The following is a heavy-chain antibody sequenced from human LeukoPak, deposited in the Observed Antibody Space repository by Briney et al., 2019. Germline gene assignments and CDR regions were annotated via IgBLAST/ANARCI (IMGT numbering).Heavy chain of an antibody. CDR3: ARVRPGPYNYFDL. V-gene: IGHV1-8*01. Sequence: ASVKVSCKASGYTFTNYDINWVRQATGQGLEWMGWLNPNSGKTGYEQKSQGRVTMTRDSSISTAYLDLSSLSSEDTAVYYCARVRPGPYNYFDLWGQGTLVTVSS. J-gene: IGHJ5*02. CDR2: LNPNSGKT. CDR1: GYTFTNYD.